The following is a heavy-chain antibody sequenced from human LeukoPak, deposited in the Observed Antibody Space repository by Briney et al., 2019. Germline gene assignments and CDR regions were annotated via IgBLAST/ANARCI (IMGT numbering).Heavy chain of an antibody. CDR2: ISSSSLSYI. V-gene: IGHV3-21*01. CDR1: GFTFNSYS. J-gene: IGHJ4*02. Sequence: GGSLRLSCAASGFTFNSYSMNWVRQAPGKGLEWVSSISSSSLSYIYYADSVKGRFTIFRDNAKNSLYLQMNSLRAEDTAVYYCARDRDSSSWSSRRVGDYFDYWGQGTLVTVSS. CDR3: ARDRDSSSWSSRRVGDYFDY. D-gene: IGHD6-13*01.